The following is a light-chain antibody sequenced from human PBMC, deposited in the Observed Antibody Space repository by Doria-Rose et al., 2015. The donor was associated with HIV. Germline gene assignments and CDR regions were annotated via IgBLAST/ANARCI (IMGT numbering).Light chain of an antibody. V-gene: IGKV3-20*01. J-gene: IGKJ5*01. CDR2: DAS. Sequence: TQSPGTLSLSPGERATLSCRAGQRVKSSYLAWYQQKPGQAPRLLIYDASTRATGIPDRFSGSGSGTDFTLTISRLEPEDVAVYYCRQYGTSRGTFGQGTRLEIK. CDR1: QRVKSSY. CDR3: RQYGTSRGT.